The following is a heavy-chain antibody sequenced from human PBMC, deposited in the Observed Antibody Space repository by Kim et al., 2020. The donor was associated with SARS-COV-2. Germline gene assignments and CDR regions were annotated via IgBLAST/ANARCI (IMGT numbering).Heavy chain of an antibody. Sequence: DSVKGRFTTPRDNSKNALYLQMNGLRAEDTAVYYCARDPYSSSSEWYFDYWGQGTLVTVSS. CDR3: ARDPYSSSSEWYFDY. D-gene: IGHD6-6*01. J-gene: IGHJ4*02. V-gene: IGHV3-30*07.